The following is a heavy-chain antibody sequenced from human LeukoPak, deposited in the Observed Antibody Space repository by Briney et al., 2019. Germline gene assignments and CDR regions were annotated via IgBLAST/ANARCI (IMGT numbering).Heavy chain of an antibody. Sequence: GGSLKLSCAASGFTFSSYEMNWVRQAPGKGLEWVSYISSSGSTIYYADSVKGRFTISRDNAKNSLYLQMNSLRAEDTAVYYCARVIQLWSLYYFDYWGQGTLVTVSS. CDR3: ARVIQLWSLYYFDY. CDR2: ISSSGSTI. D-gene: IGHD5-18*01. CDR1: GFTFSSYE. V-gene: IGHV3-48*03. J-gene: IGHJ4*02.